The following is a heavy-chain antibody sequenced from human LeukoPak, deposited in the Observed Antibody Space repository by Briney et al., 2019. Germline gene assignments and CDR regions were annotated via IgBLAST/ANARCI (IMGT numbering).Heavy chain of an antibody. D-gene: IGHD3-16*01. CDR3: AKDSSRWDYYYYMDV. CDR2: ISGGGGST. Sequence: GGSLRLSCAASGFTFSSYAMSWVRQAPGKGLEWVSVISGGGGSTYYADSVKGRFTISRDNSKNTLYLQMNSLRAEDTAVYYCAKDSSRWDYYYYMDVWGKGTTVTVSS. J-gene: IGHJ6*03. CDR1: GFTFSSYA. V-gene: IGHV3-23*01.